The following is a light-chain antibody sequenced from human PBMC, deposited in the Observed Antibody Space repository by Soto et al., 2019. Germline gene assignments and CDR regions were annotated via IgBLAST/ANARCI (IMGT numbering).Light chain of an antibody. CDR2: DAS. CDR3: QQRSNWPPA. CDR1: QSVSRY. Sequence: ETVLTQSPATPSLSPAERATLSCRARQSVSRYLAWYQQKPGQAPRPLIYDASNRATGIPARFSGSGSGTDFTLTISSLEPEDFAVYYCQQRSNWPPAFGPGTKVDIK. J-gene: IGKJ3*01. V-gene: IGKV3-11*01.